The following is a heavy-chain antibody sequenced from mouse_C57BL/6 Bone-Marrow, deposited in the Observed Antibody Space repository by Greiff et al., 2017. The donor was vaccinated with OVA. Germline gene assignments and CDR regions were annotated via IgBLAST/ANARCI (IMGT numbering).Heavy chain of an antibody. CDR2: INPNNGGT. CDR3: ARDYYGSEAMDY. V-gene: IGHV1-26*01. CDR1: GYTFTDYY. Sequence: EVQLQQPGPELVKPGASVKISCKASGYTFTDYYMNWVKQSHGKSLEWIGDINPNNGGTSYNQKFKGKATLTVDKSSSTAYMELRSLTSEDSAVYYCARDYYGSEAMDYWGQGTSVTVSS. D-gene: IGHD1-1*01. J-gene: IGHJ4*01.